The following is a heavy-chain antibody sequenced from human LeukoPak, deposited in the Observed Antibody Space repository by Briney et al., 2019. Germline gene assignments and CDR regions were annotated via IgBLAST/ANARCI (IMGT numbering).Heavy chain of an antibody. CDR2: IRSKANSYAT. CDR1: GFTFSSYE. CDR3: TRLRSGSYYKVFDY. D-gene: IGHD1-26*01. V-gene: IGHV3-73*01. Sequence: GGSLRLSCAASGFTFSSYEMNWVRQASGKGLEWVGRIRSKANSYATAYAASVKGRFTISRDDSKNTAYLQMNSLKTEDTAVYYCTRLRSGSYYKVFDYWGQGTLVTVSS. J-gene: IGHJ4*02.